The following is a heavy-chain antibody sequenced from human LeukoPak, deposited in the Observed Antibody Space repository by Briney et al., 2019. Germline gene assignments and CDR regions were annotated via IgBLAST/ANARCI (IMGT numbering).Heavy chain of an antibody. Sequence: GGSLRLSCAASGFTFSSYSMNWVRQAPGKGLEWVSSISSSSSYIYYADSVKGRFTTSRDNAKNSLYLQMNSLRAEDTAVYYCARVLFRYSSSWYFLYWGQGTLVTVSS. CDR2: ISSSSSYI. V-gene: IGHV3-21*04. J-gene: IGHJ4*02. D-gene: IGHD6-13*01. CDR1: GFTFSSYS. CDR3: ARVLFRYSSSWYFLY.